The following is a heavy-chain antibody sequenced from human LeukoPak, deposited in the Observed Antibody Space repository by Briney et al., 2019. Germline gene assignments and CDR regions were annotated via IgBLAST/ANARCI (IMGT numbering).Heavy chain of an antibody. V-gene: IGHV3-7*05. D-gene: IGHD3-10*01. J-gene: IGHJ1*01. Sequence: GGSLRLSCAASGFTLSSFWMSWVRQAPGKGLEWVANIKQDGNEKYYADSVKGRFTISRDNAKNSLYLQMNSLRAEDTAVYYCASGSGSYVYFQHWGQGTLVTVSS. CDR2: IKQDGNEK. CDR3: ASGSGSYVYFQH. CDR1: GFTLSSFW.